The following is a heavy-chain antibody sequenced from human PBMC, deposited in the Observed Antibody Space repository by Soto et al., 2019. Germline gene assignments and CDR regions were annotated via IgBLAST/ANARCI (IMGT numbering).Heavy chain of an antibody. V-gene: IGHV3-53*01. CDR2: IYSGGYT. D-gene: IGHD3-10*01. CDR1: GFTVSNNY. CDR3: ASQPGGGGY. Sequence: EVQLVESGGGLIQPGGSLRLSCAVSGFTVSNNYMSWVRQAPGKGLEGVSVIYSGGYTAYGDSVKGRFTISRDNSNNNLYLKRNSRGAAATAVYYGASQPGGGGYWGQGTLVTVSS. J-gene: IGHJ4*02.